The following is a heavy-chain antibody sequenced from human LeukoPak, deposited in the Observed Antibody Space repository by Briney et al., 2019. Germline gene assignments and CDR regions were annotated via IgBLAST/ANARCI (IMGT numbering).Heavy chain of an antibody. D-gene: IGHD6-13*01. Sequence: SVSVSSTASGGTFSSYAISWVRQAPGQGLEWMGRIIPILGIANYAQKFQGRVTITADKSTSTAYMGLSSLRSEDTAVYYCARSLAAANDYWGQGTLVTVSS. J-gene: IGHJ4*02. CDR2: IIPILGIA. CDR1: GGTFSSYA. CDR3: ARSLAAANDY. V-gene: IGHV1-69*04.